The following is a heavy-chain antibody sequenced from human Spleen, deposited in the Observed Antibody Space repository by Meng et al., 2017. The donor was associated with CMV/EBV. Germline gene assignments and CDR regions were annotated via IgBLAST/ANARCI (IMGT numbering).Heavy chain of an antibody. CDR1: GFTFSSYA. J-gene: IGHJ4*02. CDR3: AKGDDTKAIDY. V-gene: IGHV3-30-3*01. Sequence: GESLKISCAASGFTFSSYAMYWVRQAPGKGLEWVAVISYDGSNKYYAESLKGRFTISRDNSKNTLYLQMNSLRPEDTAAYYCAKGDDTKAIDYWGQGTLVTVSS. D-gene: IGHD3-22*01. CDR2: ISYDGSNK.